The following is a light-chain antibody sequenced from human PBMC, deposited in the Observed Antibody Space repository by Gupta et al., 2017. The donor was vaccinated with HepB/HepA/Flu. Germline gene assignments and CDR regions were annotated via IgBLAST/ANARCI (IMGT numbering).Light chain of an antibody. CDR1: QSISDN. CDR2: DAF. V-gene: IGKV3-15*01. J-gene: IGKJ1*01. CDR3: QQYRNWPRT. Sequence: EIVMTQSPATLSVSPGERATLSCRASQSISDNLAWYQQKPGQAPRLLIYDAFTRAAGIPARFSGSGSGTEFTLTISSLQSEDFAIYHCQQYRNWPRTFGQGTKVEVK.